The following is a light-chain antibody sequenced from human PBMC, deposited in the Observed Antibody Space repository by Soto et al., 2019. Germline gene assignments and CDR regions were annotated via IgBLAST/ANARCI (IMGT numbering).Light chain of an antibody. V-gene: IGLV2-14*01. CDR2: DVS. CDR3: SSYTSSSTV. J-gene: IGLJ2*01. Sequence: QSALTQPASVSGSPGQSITISCTGTSSDVGGYNYVSWYQQHPGKAPKLMIYDVSNRPSGVSNRFSGSKSGNTASLTISGVQAEDEADYYSSSYTSSSTVFGGGTKLTVL. CDR1: SSDVGGYNY.